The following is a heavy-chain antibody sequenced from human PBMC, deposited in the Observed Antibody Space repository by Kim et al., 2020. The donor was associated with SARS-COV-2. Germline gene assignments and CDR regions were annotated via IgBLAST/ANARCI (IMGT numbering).Heavy chain of an antibody. V-gene: IGHV3-48*04. J-gene: IGHJ4*02. Sequence: GGSLRLSCAASGFTFSSYSMNWVRQAPGKGLEWVSYISSSSSTIYYADSVKGRFTISRDNAKNSLYLQMNSLRAEDTAVYYCARDKLYYYGSGSYYNRGDLDYWGQGTLVTVSS. D-gene: IGHD3-10*01. CDR2: ISSSSSTI. CDR1: GFTFSSYS. CDR3: ARDKLYYYGSGSYYNRGDLDY.